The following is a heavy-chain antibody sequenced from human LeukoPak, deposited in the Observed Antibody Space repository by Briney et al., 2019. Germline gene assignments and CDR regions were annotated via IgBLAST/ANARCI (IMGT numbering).Heavy chain of an antibody. CDR1: GGTFNSYG. Sequence: SVKVSCKAPGGTFNSYGISWVRQAPGQGLEWMGGVIAIFVRIKYGQKFQGRATITTDESTSTAYMELSSLTSEDTGVYYCARGELGDRSGFSFFDYWGQGTLVTVSS. CDR2: VIAIFVRI. D-gene: IGHD3-22*01. CDR3: ARGELGDRSGFSFFDY. J-gene: IGHJ4*02. V-gene: IGHV1-69*05.